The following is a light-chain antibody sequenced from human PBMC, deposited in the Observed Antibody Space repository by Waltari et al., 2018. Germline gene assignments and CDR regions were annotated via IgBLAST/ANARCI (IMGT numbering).Light chain of an antibody. CDR1: QSISTY. CDR2: AAS. J-gene: IGKJ1*01. Sequence: DIQMTQSPSSLSASVGDRVTLTCRASQSISTYLNLSQQKPGKAPKLLIYAASTLQSGVPSRFSGSGSGTDFTLSITSLQPEDFATYYCQQSYKSPRTVGQGTKEEIK. V-gene: IGKV1-39*01. CDR3: QQSYKSPRT.